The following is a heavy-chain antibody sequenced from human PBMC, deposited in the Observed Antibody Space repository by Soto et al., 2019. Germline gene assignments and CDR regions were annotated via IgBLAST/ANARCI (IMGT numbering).Heavy chain of an antibody. D-gene: IGHD5-12*01. Sequence: QVQLVQSGPEVKKPGSSVKVSCKASGGTFSNYAITWVRQAPGQGLEYMEGSIPEFGTANYAQKLQDRARISAERSMSTTYMELAGLTFDDTPVYNCARGLDSSVDNSGPSWDAALHIWGQGILVTAS. CDR3: ARGLDSSVDNSGPSWDAALHI. V-gene: IGHV1-69*06. CDR1: GGTFSNYA. CDR2: SIPEFGTA. J-gene: IGHJ3*02.